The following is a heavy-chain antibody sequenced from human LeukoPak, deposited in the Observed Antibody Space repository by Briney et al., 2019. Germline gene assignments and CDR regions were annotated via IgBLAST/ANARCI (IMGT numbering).Heavy chain of an antibody. D-gene: IGHD5-12*01. CDR2: IKQDGSEK. CDR3: ARFPRATAPWDAFDI. CDR1: GFTFSSYW. Sequence: SGGSLRLSCAASGFTFSSYWMSWVRQAPGKGLEWVANIKQDGSEKYYVDSVKGRFTISRDNAKNSLYLQMNSLRAEDMAVYYCARFPRATAPWDAFDIWGQGTMVTVSS. V-gene: IGHV3-7*01. J-gene: IGHJ3*02.